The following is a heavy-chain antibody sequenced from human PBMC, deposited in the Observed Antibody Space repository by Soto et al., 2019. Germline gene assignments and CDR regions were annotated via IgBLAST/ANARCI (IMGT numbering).Heavy chain of an antibody. CDR2: ISAYNGNT. V-gene: IGHV1-18*01. CDR1: GYSFATSG. J-gene: IGHJ4*02. D-gene: IGHD3-22*01. Sequence: QAKLVQSGTEVKKPGASMKVSCKASGYSFATSGISWVRQAPGPGLEWMGWISAYNGNTNYDQKLQDRIIMTTDTSTSTADLELRSLRSDATAVYYCARAGQYYDSSGYADWGQGTLVTVSS. CDR3: ARAGQYYDSSGYAD.